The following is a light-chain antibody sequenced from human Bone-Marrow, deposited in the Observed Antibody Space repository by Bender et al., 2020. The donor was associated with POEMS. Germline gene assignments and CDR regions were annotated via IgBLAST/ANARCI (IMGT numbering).Light chain of an antibody. CDR3: CSYAGDSTYV. V-gene: IGLV2-23*02. CDR1: RSDVGAYNL. Sequence: QSALTQPASLSGSPGQSISISCTGTRSDVGAYNLVSWYQQYPNKAPKLLIYEVYEWPSGVSNRFSGSKSGNTASLTISGLQADDEADYYCCSYAGDSTYVFGSGTKVTVL. CDR2: EVY. J-gene: IGLJ1*01.